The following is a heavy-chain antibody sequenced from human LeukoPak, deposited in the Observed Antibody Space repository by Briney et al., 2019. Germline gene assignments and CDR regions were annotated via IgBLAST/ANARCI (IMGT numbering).Heavy chain of an antibody. CDR1: GGSISSYY. V-gene: IGHV4-4*07. CDR3: AREGYSSSWYDAFDI. CDR2: IYTSGST. D-gene: IGHD6-13*01. Sequence: PSETLSLTCTVSGGSISSYYWSWIRQPAGKGLEWIGRIYTSGSTNYNPSLKSRVTISVDTSKNHFSLKLSSVAAADTAVYYCAREGYSSSWYDAFDIWGQGTMVTVSS. J-gene: IGHJ3*02.